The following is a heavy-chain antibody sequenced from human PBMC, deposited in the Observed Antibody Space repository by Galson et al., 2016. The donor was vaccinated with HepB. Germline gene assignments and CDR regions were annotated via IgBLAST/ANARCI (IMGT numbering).Heavy chain of an antibody. CDR1: GFTFNDYV. CDR2: ISHDGTYT. J-gene: IGHJ4*02. V-gene: IGHV3-74*01. CDR3: VGDVNYKIDY. Sequence: SLRLSCAASGFTFNDYVMHWVRQAPGKGLVWASRISHDGTYTSYADSVKGRFIISRDNAKKILFLQMNTLGAEDTAVYYCVGDVNYKIDYWGLGTQVTVSS. D-gene: IGHD1-7*01.